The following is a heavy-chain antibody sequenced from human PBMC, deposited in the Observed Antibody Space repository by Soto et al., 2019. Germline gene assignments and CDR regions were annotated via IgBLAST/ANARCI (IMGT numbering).Heavy chain of an antibody. CDR2: INAYNGNT. CDR3: ARVLPPFDP. Sequence: QVQLVQSGAEVKKPGASLKVSCKASGYTFTSHGISWVRQAPGQGLEWMGWINAYNGNTNSPQNLQGRVTMTTDTSTSTAYMGLTSLRSDDTAVYYCARVLPPFDPWGQGTLVTVSS. CDR1: GYTFTSHG. V-gene: IGHV1-18*01. J-gene: IGHJ5*02.